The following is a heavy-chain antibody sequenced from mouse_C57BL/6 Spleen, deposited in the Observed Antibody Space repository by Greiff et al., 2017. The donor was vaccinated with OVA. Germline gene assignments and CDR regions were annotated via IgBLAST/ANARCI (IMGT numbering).Heavy chain of an antibody. Sequence: VQLQQSGPELVKPGASVKISCKASGYSFTGYYLNWVKQSPEKSLEWIGELNPSTGGATSNQKFKAKATLTVDKSSSTAYMQLKSLTSEDSAVYYCARGVVGSGFDYWGQGTTLTVSS. CDR1: GYSFTGYY. CDR2: LNPSTGGA. V-gene: IGHV1-42*01. J-gene: IGHJ2*01. D-gene: IGHD1-1*01. CDR3: ARGVVGSGFDY.